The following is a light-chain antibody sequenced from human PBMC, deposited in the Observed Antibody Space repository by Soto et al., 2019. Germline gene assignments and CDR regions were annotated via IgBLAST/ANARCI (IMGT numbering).Light chain of an antibody. V-gene: IGKV3-15*01. CDR3: QQYNNWPPIT. Sequence: EIVMTQSPATLSLSPGDRATLSCRASQSVRHTLAWYQQKPGQAPRLLIYGASTRATGIPARFSGSGSGTEFTLTISSLQSEDFAVYYCQQYNNWPPITFGQGTRLEIK. CDR2: GAS. CDR1: QSVRHT. J-gene: IGKJ5*01.